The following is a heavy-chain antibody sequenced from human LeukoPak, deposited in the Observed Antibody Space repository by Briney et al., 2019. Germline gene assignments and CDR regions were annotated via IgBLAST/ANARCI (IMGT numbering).Heavy chain of an antibody. D-gene: IGHD3-10*01. V-gene: IGHV4-4*07. CDR1: GGSISNYY. CDR2: IYTSGST. Sequence: SETLSLTCTVSGGSISNYYWSWIRQPVGKGLECIGRIYTSGSTNYNPSLKSRVTMSVDTSKNQFSLKLSSVTAADTAVYYCARVLLWFGEPYYFDYWGQGTLVTVSS. J-gene: IGHJ4*02. CDR3: ARVLLWFGEPYYFDY.